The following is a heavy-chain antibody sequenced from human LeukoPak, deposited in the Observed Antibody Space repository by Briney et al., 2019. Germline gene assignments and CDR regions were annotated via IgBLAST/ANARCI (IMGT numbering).Heavy chain of an antibody. Sequence: SETLSLTCTVSGGSISSYYWSWIRQPPGTGLEWIGYIYYSGSTNYNPSLKSRVTISVDTSKNQFSLKLSSVTAADTAVYYCARVHYGSGIDYWGQGTLVTVSS. CDR1: GGSISSYY. J-gene: IGHJ4*02. CDR2: IYYSGST. D-gene: IGHD3-10*01. V-gene: IGHV4-59*01. CDR3: ARVHYGSGIDY.